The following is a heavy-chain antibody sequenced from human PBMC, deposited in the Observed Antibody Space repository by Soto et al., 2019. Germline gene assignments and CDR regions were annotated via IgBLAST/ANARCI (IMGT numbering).Heavy chain of an antibody. CDR2: INPSGGSA. V-gene: IGHV1-46*01. D-gene: IGHD2-21*01. Sequence: QVQLVQSGAEVKKPGASVKVSCKASGYTFTSYYMHCVRQAPGQGLEWMGIINPSGGSASYAQKFQGRGTMIRDTPPSTVYMEMSSLRSEDTAVYYCAGGQHHDYYYYDLDVWGEGNTVTVSS. CDR1: GYTFTSYY. J-gene: IGHJ6*02. CDR3: AGGQHHDYYYYDLDV.